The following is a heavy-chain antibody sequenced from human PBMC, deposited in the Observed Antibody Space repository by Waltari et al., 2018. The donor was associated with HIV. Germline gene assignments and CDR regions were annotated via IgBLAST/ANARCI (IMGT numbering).Heavy chain of an antibody. Sequence: QVQLQESGPGLVKPSETLSLTCTVSGGSISSYYWSWIRQPPGKGLEWIGYIYYSGSTNYNPSLKSRVTISVDTSKNQFSLKLSSVTAADTAVYYCARDALPVGYWGQGTLVTVSS. V-gene: IGHV4-59*01. CDR1: GGSISSYY. CDR3: ARDALPVGY. CDR2: IYYSGST. J-gene: IGHJ4*02.